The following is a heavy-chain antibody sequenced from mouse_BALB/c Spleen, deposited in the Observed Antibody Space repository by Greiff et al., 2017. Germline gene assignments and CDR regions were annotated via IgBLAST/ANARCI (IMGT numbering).Heavy chain of an antibody. V-gene: IGHV1-20*01. CDR1: GYSFTGSF. CDR3: ARSDWRY. CDR2: INPYNGDT. Sequence: VQLQQSGPELVKPGASVKISCKASGYSFTGSFMNWVKQSHGKSLEWIGRINPYNGDTFYNQKFKGKATLTVDKSSSTAYMELRSLTSEDSAVYYCARSDWRYWGQGTTLTVSS. J-gene: IGHJ2*01.